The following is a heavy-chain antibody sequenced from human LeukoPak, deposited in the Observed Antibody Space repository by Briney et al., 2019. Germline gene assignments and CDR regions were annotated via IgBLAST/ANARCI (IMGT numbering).Heavy chain of an antibody. D-gene: IGHD2-8*01. Sequence: ASVKVSCKASGYTFTGYYMHWVRQAPGQGLEWMGWINTNTENPAYAQGFTGRFVFSVDISVSTAYLQINSLKAEDTAVYYCARMGYCTRATCGGAFDFWGQGTLVTVSS. CDR3: ARMGYCTRATCGGAFDF. CDR2: INTNTENP. CDR1: GYTFTGYY. J-gene: IGHJ4*02. V-gene: IGHV7-4-1*02.